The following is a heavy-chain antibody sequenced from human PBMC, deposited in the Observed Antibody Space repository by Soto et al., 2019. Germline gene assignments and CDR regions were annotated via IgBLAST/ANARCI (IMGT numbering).Heavy chain of an antibody. J-gene: IGHJ4*02. V-gene: IGHV3-30*04. CDR3: ARERAIAATGIFYY. Sequence: QVQLVESGGGVVQPGGSLRLSCAASGFTFSNFAMHWVRQAPGKGLEWVAATSYDGKNKDHADSVKGRFTISRDNSKNTLYLQMNSLRHEDTAVYFCARERAIAATGIFYYWGQGTLVTVSS. CDR1: GFTFSNFA. CDR2: TSYDGKNK. D-gene: IGHD6-13*01.